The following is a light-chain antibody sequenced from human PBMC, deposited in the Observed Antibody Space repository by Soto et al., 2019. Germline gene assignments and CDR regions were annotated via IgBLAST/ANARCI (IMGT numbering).Light chain of an antibody. Sequence: QSLLTQPPSASGTPGQRVTISCSGSSSNIGSNYVYWYQQLPGTAPKVLIYRSNQRPSGVPDRFSGSKSGTSASLAISGLRSEDEADYYCAAWDDSLSGQVFGGGTKVTVL. CDR1: SSNIGSNY. CDR2: RSN. CDR3: AAWDDSLSGQV. V-gene: IGLV1-47*01. J-gene: IGLJ3*02.